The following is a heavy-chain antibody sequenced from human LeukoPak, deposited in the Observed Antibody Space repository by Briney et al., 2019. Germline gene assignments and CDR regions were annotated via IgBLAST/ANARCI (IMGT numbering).Heavy chain of an antibody. CDR2: VYTNGNT. CDR3: ATEGLGSGRWFGY. J-gene: IGHJ4*02. CDR1: GGSISSYC. D-gene: IGHD6-25*01. Sequence: SETLSLTCAVSGGSISSYCWTWIRQRAGKGLEWIGRVYTNGNTDYNSSLKSRVTMSVDTSNNQVSQNLNSVTAADTAVYYCATEGLGSGRWFGYWGQGTLVTVSS. V-gene: IGHV4-4*07.